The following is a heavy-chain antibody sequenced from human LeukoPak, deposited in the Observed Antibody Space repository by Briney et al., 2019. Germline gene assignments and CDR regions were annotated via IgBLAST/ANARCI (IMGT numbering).Heavy chain of an antibody. Sequence: SETLSLTCTVSGGSVSSSSYYWTWIRQPPGKGLEWIGYISYRGSTNYNPSLKSRVTISVDTSKNQFSLKLSSVTAADTAVYYCARERGGSTFVDYWGQGTLVTVSS. D-gene: IGHD1-26*01. V-gene: IGHV4-61*01. CDR1: GGSVSSSSYY. J-gene: IGHJ4*02. CDR2: ISYRGST. CDR3: ARERGGSTFVDY.